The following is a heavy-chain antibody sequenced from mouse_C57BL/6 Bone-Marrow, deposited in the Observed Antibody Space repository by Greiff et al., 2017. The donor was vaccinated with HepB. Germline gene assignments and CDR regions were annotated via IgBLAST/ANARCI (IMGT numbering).Heavy chain of an antibody. Sequence: EVHLVESGGGLVQPKGSLKLSCAASGFTFNTYAMHWVRQAPGKGLEWVARIRSKSSNYATYYADSVKDRFTISRDDSQSMLYLQMNNLKTEDTAMYYCVRDRNYYYGSSYRFAYWGQGTLGTVSA. CDR3: VRDRNYYYGSSYRFAY. J-gene: IGHJ3*01. CDR1: GFTFNTYA. V-gene: IGHV10-3*01. D-gene: IGHD1-1*01. CDR2: IRSKSSNYAT.